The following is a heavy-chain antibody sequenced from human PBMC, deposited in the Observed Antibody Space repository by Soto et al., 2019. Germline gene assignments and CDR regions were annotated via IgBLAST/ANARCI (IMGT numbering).Heavy chain of an antibody. CDR1: GCTFSNYA. J-gene: IGHJ4*02. CDR2: ISYGGGTT. CDR3: AKNPGYYYDSTGYHFDY. V-gene: IGHV3-23*01. Sequence: GGSLRLSCAASGCTFSNYAMSWVRPAPGKGLEWVSAISYGGGTTYYADSVKGRFTISRDNSKNTLYLQMNSLRAEDTAVYYCAKNPGYYYDSTGYHFDYWGQGTLVTVSS. D-gene: IGHD3-22*01.